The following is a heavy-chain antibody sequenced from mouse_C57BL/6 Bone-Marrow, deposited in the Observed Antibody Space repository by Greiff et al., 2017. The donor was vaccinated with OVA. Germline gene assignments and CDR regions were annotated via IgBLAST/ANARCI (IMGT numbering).Heavy chain of an antibody. V-gene: IGHV3-6*01. CDR1: GYSITSGYY. Sequence: VQLKQSGPGLVKPSQSLSLTCSVTGYSITSGYYWNWIRQFPGNKLEWMGYISYDGSNNYNPSLKNRISITRDTSKNQFFLKLNSVTTEDTATYYCARDRSYYYGSRLWFAYWGQGTLVTVSA. CDR3: ARDRSYYYGSRLWFAY. J-gene: IGHJ3*01. CDR2: ISYDGSN. D-gene: IGHD1-1*01.